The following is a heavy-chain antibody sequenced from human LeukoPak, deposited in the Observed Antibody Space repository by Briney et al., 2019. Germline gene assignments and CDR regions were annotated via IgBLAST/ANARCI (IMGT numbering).Heavy chain of an antibody. CDR3: AKLPYGDYVFDY. V-gene: IGHV3-53*01. CDR2: IYSDGTT. CDR1: EFTFSSYS. D-gene: IGHD4-17*01. J-gene: IGHJ4*02. Sequence: GGSLRLSCAASEFTFSSYSMNWVRQAPGKGLECVSLIYSDGTTYYADSVKGRFTISRDNSKNTLYLQMNSLRAEDTAVYYCAKLPYGDYVFDYWGQGTLVTVSS.